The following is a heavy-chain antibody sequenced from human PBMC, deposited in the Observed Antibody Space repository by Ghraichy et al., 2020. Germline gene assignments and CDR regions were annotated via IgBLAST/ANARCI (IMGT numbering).Heavy chain of an antibody. J-gene: IGHJ4*02. D-gene: IGHD2-21*02. V-gene: IGHV5-51*01. CDR3: ARQGCSGGDCDHFDH. CDR1: GYSFIGYW. CDR2: IYPGDADT. Sequence: GSLNISCKVSGYSFIGYWVAWVRQMPGKGLEWMGNIYPGDADTRYSPAFQGQVTISADKSISTAYLQWTSLKASDTAIYYCARQGCSGGDCDHFDHWGQGTLVTVSS.